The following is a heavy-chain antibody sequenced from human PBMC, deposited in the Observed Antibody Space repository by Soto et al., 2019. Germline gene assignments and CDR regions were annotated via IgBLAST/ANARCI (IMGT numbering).Heavy chain of an antibody. D-gene: IGHD3-22*01. CDR2: IYYSGST. V-gene: IGHV4-59*01. Sequence: SSETLSLTCTVSGGSISSYYWSWIRQPPGKGLEWIGYIYYSGSTNYNPSLKSRVTISVDTSKNQFSLKLSSVTAADTAVYYCARVRGYYDSSGYYPTFDPWGQGTLVTVSS. J-gene: IGHJ5*02. CDR1: GGSISSYY. CDR3: ARVRGYYDSSGYYPTFDP.